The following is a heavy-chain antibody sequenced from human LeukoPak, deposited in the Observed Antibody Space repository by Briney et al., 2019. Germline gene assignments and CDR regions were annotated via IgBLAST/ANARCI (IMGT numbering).Heavy chain of an antibody. J-gene: IGHJ5*02. V-gene: IGHV4-61*02. CDR1: GGSISSGSYY. CDR3: ARTNIGPAGSWFDP. D-gene: IGHD6-13*01. CDR2: IYTSGST. Sequence: SETLSLTCTVSGGSISSGSYYWSWIRQPAGKGLEWIGRIYTSGSTNYNPSLKSRVTISVDTSKKQLSLQLSSVTAADTAVYYCARTNIGPAGSWFDPWGQGTLVTVSS.